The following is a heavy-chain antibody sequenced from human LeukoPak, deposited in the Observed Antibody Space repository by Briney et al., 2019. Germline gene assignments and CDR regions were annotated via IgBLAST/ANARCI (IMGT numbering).Heavy chain of an antibody. CDR3: ARAPSGYSSGWHDY. J-gene: IGHJ4*02. V-gene: IGHV3-30-3*01. CDR1: GFTFSSYA. Sequence: GGSLRLSCAASGFTFSSYAMHWVRQAPGKGLEWVAVISYDGSNKYYADSVKGRFTISRDNSKNTLYLQMNSLRAEDTAVYYCARAPSGYSSGWHDYWGQGTLVTVSS. CDR2: ISYDGSNK. D-gene: IGHD6-19*01.